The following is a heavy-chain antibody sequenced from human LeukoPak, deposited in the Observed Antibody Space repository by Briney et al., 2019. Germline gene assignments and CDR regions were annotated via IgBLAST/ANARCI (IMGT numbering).Heavy chain of an antibody. Sequence: SETLSLTCAVYGGSFSGYYWSWIRQPPGKGLEWIGEINHSGSTNYNPSLKSRVTISVDTSKNQFSLKLSSVTAADTAVHYCARYSSSWYSDAFDIWGQGTMVTVSS. D-gene: IGHD6-13*01. CDR3: ARYSSSWYSDAFDI. CDR2: INHSGST. J-gene: IGHJ3*02. CDR1: GGSFSGYY. V-gene: IGHV4-34*01.